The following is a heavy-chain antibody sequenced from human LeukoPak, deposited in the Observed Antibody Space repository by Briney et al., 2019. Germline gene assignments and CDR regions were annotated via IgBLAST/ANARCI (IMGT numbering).Heavy chain of an antibody. V-gene: IGHV1-8*01. Sequence: ASVKVSCKAPGYTFTSYDINWVRQATGQGLEWMGWMNPNSGNTGYAQKFQGRVTMTRNTSISTAYMELSSLRSEDTAVYYCARAAMVRGVIIPTRYYYGMDVWGQGTTVTVSS. CDR2: MNPNSGNT. CDR3: ARAAMVRGVIIPTRYYYGMDV. J-gene: IGHJ6*02. D-gene: IGHD3-10*01. CDR1: GYTFTSYD.